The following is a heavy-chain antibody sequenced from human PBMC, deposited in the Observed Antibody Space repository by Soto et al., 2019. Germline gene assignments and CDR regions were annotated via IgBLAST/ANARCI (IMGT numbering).Heavy chain of an antibody. V-gene: IGHV4-59*01. J-gene: IGHJ4*02. Sequence: QVHLQESGPGLVKPSETMSLTCTASGASIRNFYWNWVRQFPGKGLEWIGHIYNGERTNYTPSLKSRVTISVDTSKNPFSLKLSSVTVADTAVYYCAQTTGWPGFDYWGQGTLVAVSS. CDR3: AQTTGWPGFDY. CDR1: GASIRNFY. CDR2: IYNGERT. D-gene: IGHD6-19*01.